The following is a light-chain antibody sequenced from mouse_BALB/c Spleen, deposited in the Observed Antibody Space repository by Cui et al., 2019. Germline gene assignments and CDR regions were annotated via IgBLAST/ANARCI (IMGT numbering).Light chain of an antibody. Sequence: DIKMTQSPSSMYACLGERVTITCKASQDINSYLSWFQQKPGKSPKTLIYRANRLVDGVPSRFSGSGSGQDYSLTISSLEYEDMGIYYCLQYDEFPLTFGAGTKLELK. CDR3: LQYDEFPLT. J-gene: IGKJ5*01. CDR2: RAN. V-gene: IGKV14-111*01. CDR1: QDINSY.